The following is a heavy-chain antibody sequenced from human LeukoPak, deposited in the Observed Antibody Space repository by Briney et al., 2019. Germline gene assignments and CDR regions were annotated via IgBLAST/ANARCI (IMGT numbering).Heavy chain of an antibody. D-gene: IGHD3-16*01. Sequence: GRSLRLSCAASGFTLSSFGMVWVRQAPGKGLEWVTLMWYDGRNKYYADSVKGRLTISRDNSKNTVYLQMNSLRGEDTAVYYCARVGDMEAFDIWGQGTRVTVS. V-gene: IGHV3-33*01. CDR2: MWYDGRNK. CDR3: ARVGDMEAFDI. J-gene: IGHJ3*02. CDR1: GFTLSSFG.